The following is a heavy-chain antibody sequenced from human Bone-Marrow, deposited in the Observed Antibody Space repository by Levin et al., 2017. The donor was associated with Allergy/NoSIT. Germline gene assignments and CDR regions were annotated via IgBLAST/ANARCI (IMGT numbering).Heavy chain of an antibody. CDR2: ISESGVNT. Sequence: GGSLRLSCAASGFTFRNSAMSWVRQAPGKGLEWVSTISESGVNTDYADSVKGRFTISRDNSKNTLYLQINSLRAEDTAIYYCAKRSPTGSWDFDSWGQGTLVTVSS. D-gene: IGHD1-26*01. J-gene: IGHJ4*02. CDR3: AKRSPTGSWDFDS. V-gene: IGHV3-23*01. CDR1: GFTFRNSA.